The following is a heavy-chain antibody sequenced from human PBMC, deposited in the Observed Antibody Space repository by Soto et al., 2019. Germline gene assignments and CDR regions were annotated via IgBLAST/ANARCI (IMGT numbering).Heavy chain of an antibody. V-gene: IGHV4-59*01. J-gene: IGHJ5*02. CDR2: IYYSGST. Sequence: QVQLQESGPGLVKPSETLSLTCTVSGGSISSYYWSWIRQPPGKGLEWIGYIYYSGSTNYNPSPKSRVTISVDTSKNQFSLRLSSVTAADTAVYYCARHSSSSRGWFDPWGQGTLVTVSS. CDR1: GGSISSYY. CDR3: ARHSSSSRGWFDP. D-gene: IGHD6-6*01.